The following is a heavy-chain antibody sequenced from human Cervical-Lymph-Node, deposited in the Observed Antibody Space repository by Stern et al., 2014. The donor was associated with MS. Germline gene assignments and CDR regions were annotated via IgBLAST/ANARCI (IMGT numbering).Heavy chain of an antibody. J-gene: IGHJ2*01. CDR2: IYNSAAS. CDR1: GGSVSSTNW. D-gene: IGHD2/OR15-2a*01. Sequence: VQLQESGPGLVKPSGTLSLTCAVSGGSVSSTNWRSWVRQSPGKGLERIGNIYNSAASNYRQSLRSRVSISLDTSKTHLSLHLTSVTAADTAVYYCARERQQYCNSEGCSYWYFDLWGRGTLVTVSS. CDR3: ARERQQYCNSEGCSYWYFDL. V-gene: IGHV4-4*02.